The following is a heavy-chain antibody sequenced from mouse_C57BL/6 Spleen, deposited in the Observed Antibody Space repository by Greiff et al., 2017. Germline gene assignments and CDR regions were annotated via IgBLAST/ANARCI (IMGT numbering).Heavy chain of an antibody. CDR2: IHPNSGST. V-gene: IGHV1-64*01. J-gene: IGHJ2*01. D-gene: IGHD1-1*01. CDR3: AGTTVVPYFDY. CDR1: GYTFTSYW. Sequence: QVQLQQSGAELVKPGASVKLSCKASGYTFTSYWMHWVKQRPGQGLEWIGMIHPNSGSTNYNEKFKSKATLTVDKSSSTAYMQLSSLTSEDSAVYYCAGTTVVPYFDYWGQGTTLTVSS.